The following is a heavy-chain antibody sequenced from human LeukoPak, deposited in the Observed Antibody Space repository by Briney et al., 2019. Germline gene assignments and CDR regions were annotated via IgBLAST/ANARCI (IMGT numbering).Heavy chain of an antibody. Sequence: GASVKVSCKASGGTFSSYAISWVRQAPGQGLEWMGGIIPIFGTANYAQKFQGRVTIAADESTGTAYMELSSLRSEDTAVYYCARGVGRRYYDSRSAFDIWGQGTMVTVSS. V-gene: IGHV1-69*13. CDR3: ARGVGRRYYDSRSAFDI. CDR2: IIPIFGTA. CDR1: GGTFSSYA. D-gene: IGHD3-22*01. J-gene: IGHJ3*02.